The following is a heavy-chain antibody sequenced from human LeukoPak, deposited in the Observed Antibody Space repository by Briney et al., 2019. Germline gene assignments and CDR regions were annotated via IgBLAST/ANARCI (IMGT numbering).Heavy chain of an antibody. J-gene: IGHJ4*02. Sequence: PGRSLRLSRAASGFTFSSYGMHWVRQAPGKGLEWVAVISYDGSNKYYADSVKGRFTISRDNSKNTLYLQMNSLRPEDTAVYYCAKDLGGTPYYFDYWGQGTLVTVSS. CDR2: ISYDGSNK. CDR3: AKDLGGTPYYFDY. D-gene: IGHD1-1*01. CDR1: GFTFSSYG. V-gene: IGHV3-30*18.